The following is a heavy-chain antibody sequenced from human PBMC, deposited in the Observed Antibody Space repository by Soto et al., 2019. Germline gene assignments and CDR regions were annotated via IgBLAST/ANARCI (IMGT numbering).Heavy chain of an antibody. V-gene: IGHV3-30*03. J-gene: IGHJ4*02. CDR1: GTTFSDYG. Sequence: QVQVEESGGGVVQPGRSLRLSCVVSGTTFSDYGMHWVRQAPGKGLEWVAVISYDGRNKYYADSVKGRFTIYRDNSKNTLYLEMNSLRPEDTAVVACALGYCSGGHGCYLDYWGQGTLVTVSP. CDR3: ALGYCSGGHGCYLDY. D-gene: IGHD2-15*01. CDR2: ISYDGRNK.